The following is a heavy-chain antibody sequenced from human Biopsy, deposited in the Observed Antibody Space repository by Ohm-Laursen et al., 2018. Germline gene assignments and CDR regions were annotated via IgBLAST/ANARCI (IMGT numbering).Heavy chain of an antibody. V-gene: IGHV1-46*01. Sequence: GASVKVSCKASGYNFGNYYINWVRKVPGQGLEWLGVVNPVAEATMYAQKFQDRITLTRDASTNTVYMDLTSLTSEDTAVYYCARESPLRLGVCGAIRCFKEVFGMDVWGQGITVIVSS. J-gene: IGHJ6*02. CDR2: VNPVAEAT. D-gene: IGHD2-21*01. CDR3: ARESPLRLGVCGAIRCFKEVFGMDV. CDR1: GYNFGNYY.